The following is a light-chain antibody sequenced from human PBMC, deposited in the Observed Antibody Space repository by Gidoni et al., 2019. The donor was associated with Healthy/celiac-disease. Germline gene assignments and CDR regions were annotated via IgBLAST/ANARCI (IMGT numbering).Light chain of an antibody. J-gene: IGKJ2*01. CDR3: QQRSNYVQ. Sequence: EIVLTQSPATLSLSPGERATLSCRASQSVSSYLAWYQQKPGQAPRLLIYDASNRATGIPARFSGSGSGTDFTLTISSLEPEDFAVYYCQQRSNYVQFSQGTKLEIK. CDR2: DAS. CDR1: QSVSSY. V-gene: IGKV3-11*01.